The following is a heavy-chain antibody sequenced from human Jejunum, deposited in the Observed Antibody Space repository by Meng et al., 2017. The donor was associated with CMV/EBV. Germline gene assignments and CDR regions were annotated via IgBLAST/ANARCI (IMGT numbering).Heavy chain of an antibody. D-gene: IGHD2-2*01. J-gene: IGHJ4*02. CDR3: VTRSCSSISCHFDQ. V-gene: IGHV3-48*04. CDR1: GFSFSSHS. CDR2: ISSGSDTT. Sequence: SGFSFSSHSMNWVRQAPGKGLEWVSYISSGSDTTYYADSVRGRFTISRDNAKNSLSLEMNSLRAGDTAMYYCVTRSCSSISCHFDQWGQGTLVTVSS.